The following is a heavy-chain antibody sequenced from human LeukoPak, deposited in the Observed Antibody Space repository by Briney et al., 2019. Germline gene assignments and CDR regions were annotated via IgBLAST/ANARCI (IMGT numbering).Heavy chain of an antibody. D-gene: IGHD2-2*01. CDR3: ASGSSASYFYY. CDR2: IYYIGST. J-gene: IGHJ4*02. V-gene: IGHV4-31*03. CDR1: GGSISSGGYY. Sequence: PSETLSLTCTVSGGSISSGGYYWNWIRQHPGKGLEGIGYIYYIGSTNYNPSLKSRITMSLDTSKNQFSLKTSPVTTADKAMYYCASGSSASYFYYWGPGALVTVSP.